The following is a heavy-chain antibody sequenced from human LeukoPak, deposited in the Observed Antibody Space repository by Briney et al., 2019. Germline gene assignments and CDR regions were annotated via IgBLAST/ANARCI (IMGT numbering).Heavy chain of an antibody. Sequence: GRSLRPSCAASGFTFSSYWMHWVRQAPGKGLVWVSRINSDGSSTSYADSVKGRFTISRDNAKNTLYLQMNSLRAEDTAVYYCARGRHGSGSYFDYWGQGTLVTVSS. V-gene: IGHV3-74*01. CDR2: INSDGSST. CDR3: ARGRHGSGSYFDY. D-gene: IGHD3-10*01. J-gene: IGHJ4*02. CDR1: GFTFSSYW.